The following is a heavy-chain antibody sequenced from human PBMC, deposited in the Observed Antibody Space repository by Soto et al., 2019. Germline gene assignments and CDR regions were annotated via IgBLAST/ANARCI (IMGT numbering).Heavy chain of an antibody. V-gene: IGHV3-74*01. J-gene: IGHJ4*02. Sequence: GGSLRLSCEASGFAFSNFWMHWIRQAPGKGLVWVSRIYNDGSMTAYVDSVQGRFTIYRDNAKNTVYLQMNSLREDDTAVYYCATPSSTAVADPFEHWGQGTLVTVSS. CDR2: IYNDGSMT. CDR3: ATPSSTAVADPFEH. D-gene: IGHD6-19*01. CDR1: GFAFSNFW.